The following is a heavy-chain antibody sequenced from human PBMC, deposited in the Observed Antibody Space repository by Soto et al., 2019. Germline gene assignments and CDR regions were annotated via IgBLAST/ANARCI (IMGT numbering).Heavy chain of an antibody. Sequence: QVQLVQSGAEVKKPGSSVKVSCKASGGTFSSYTISWVRQAPGQGLEWMGRIIPILGIANYAQKFQGRVKITTDQPTSTAYMELSSLRSEDTAVYYCARAMVRGVDYGMDVWGQGTTVTVSS. CDR3: ARAMVRGVDYGMDV. V-gene: IGHV1-69*02. D-gene: IGHD3-10*01. J-gene: IGHJ6*02. CDR1: GGTFSSYT. CDR2: IIPILGIA.